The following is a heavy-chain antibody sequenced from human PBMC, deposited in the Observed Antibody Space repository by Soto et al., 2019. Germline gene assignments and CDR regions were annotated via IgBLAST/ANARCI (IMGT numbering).Heavy chain of an antibody. CDR3: ARSTGGYSYGFGWFDP. D-gene: IGHD5-18*01. J-gene: IGHJ5*02. V-gene: IGHV4-39*01. Sequence: QLQLQESGPGLVKPSETVSLTCTVSGGSISSSAYYWGWIRQPPGKGLEWIGSIDYRGSTYYNASLKRRVTISVDTSKNQFSLELSSVTAADTAVYYCARSTGGYSYGFGWFDPWGQGTLVTVSS. CDR1: GGSISSSAYY. CDR2: IDYRGST.